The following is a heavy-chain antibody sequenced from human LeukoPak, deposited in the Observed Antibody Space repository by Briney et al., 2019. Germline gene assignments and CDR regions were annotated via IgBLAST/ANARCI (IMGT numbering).Heavy chain of an antibody. V-gene: IGHV3-21*01. J-gene: IGHJ5*02. CDR1: GFTFSSYT. D-gene: IGHD6-6*01. CDR3: ARGREGIAARWWVEEPRWYFFDP. CDR2: ISRSNSYI. Sequence: PGGSLRLSCAASGFTFSSYTMNLVRQTPGKRLEWVSSISRSNSYIYYADSVKGRFTICRDNAMNSLDLQMNSLRAEDTSVYYCARGREGIAARWWVEEPRWYFFDPWGQGTLVTVSS.